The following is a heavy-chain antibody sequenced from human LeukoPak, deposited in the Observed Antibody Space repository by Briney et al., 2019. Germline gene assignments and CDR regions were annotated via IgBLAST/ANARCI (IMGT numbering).Heavy chain of an antibody. Sequence: GGSLRLSCAASGFTFSSYGMHWVRQAPGKGLEWVSAISGSGGSTYYADSVKGRFTISRDNSKNTLYLQMNSLRAEDTAVYYCAKKAGNPTVTDYWGQGTLVTVSS. J-gene: IGHJ4*02. CDR1: GFTFSSYG. CDR2: ISGSGGST. D-gene: IGHD4-17*01. CDR3: AKKAGNPTVTDY. V-gene: IGHV3-23*01.